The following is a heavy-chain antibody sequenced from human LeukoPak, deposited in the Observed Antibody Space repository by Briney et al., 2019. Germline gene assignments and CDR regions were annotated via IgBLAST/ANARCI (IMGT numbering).Heavy chain of an antibody. CDR2: ISAYNGNT. CDR1: GYTFTSYG. Sequence: ASVKVSCKASGYTFTSYGISWVRQAPGQGLEWMGWISAYNGNTNYAQKLRGRVTMTTDTSTSTAYMELRSLRSDDTAVYYCARVGGYSGYDYDPWFDPWGQGTLVTVSS. CDR3: ARVGGYSGYDYDPWFDP. J-gene: IGHJ5*02. D-gene: IGHD5-12*01. V-gene: IGHV1-18*01.